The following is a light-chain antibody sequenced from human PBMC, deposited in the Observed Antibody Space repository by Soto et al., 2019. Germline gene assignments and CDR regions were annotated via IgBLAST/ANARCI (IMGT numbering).Light chain of an antibody. CDR1: QDSTNY. Sequence: DIQMAQSPSSLSASVGDRVTSTCQASQDSTNYLNWYQQKPGRAPRLLLYDASSLETGVPSRFSGSGSGTDFTLTISSLQPEDVATYYCQHYDHLPITFGQGTRLEIK. V-gene: IGKV1-33*01. CDR2: DAS. CDR3: QHYDHLPIT. J-gene: IGKJ5*01.